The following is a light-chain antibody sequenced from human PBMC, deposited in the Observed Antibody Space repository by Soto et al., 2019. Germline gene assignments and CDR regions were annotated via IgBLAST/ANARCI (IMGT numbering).Light chain of an antibody. CDR3: QQYNTYST. Sequence: SATLYVSVTDRVTITCRASQTISSWLAWYQQKPGKAPKLLIYKASTLKSGVPSRFSGSGSGTEFTLTISSLQPDDFATYYCQQYNTYSTFGQGTKVDI. CDR2: KAS. CDR1: QTISSW. V-gene: IGKV1-5*03. J-gene: IGKJ1*01.